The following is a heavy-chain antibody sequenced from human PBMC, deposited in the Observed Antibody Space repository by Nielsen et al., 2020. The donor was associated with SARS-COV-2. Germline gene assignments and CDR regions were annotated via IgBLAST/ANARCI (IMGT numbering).Heavy chain of an antibody. CDR1: GYTFTSYY. J-gene: IGHJ4*02. D-gene: IGHD2-15*01. V-gene: IGHV1-46*01. Sequence: ASVKVSCKASGYTFTSYYMHWVRQAPGQGLEWMGIINPSGGSTSYAQKFQGRVTMTRDTSTSTVYMELSSLRSEDTAVYYCARDHPHCSGGGCYSGYFDYWGQGTLVTVSS. CDR2: INPSGGST. CDR3: ARDHPHCSGGGCYSGYFDY.